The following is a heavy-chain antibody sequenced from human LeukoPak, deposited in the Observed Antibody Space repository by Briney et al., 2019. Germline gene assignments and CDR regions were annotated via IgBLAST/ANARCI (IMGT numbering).Heavy chain of an antibody. CDR2: IYYSGGT. CDR3: ARAALRSPFDY. V-gene: IGHV4-59*12. Sequence: PSETLSLTCTVSGGSISSYYWSWIRQPPGKGLDWIGYIYYSGGTNYNPSLKSRVTISVDTSKNQFSLKLSSVTAADTAVYYCARAALRSPFDYWGQGTLVTVSS. CDR1: GGSISSYY. D-gene: IGHD3-16*01. J-gene: IGHJ4*02.